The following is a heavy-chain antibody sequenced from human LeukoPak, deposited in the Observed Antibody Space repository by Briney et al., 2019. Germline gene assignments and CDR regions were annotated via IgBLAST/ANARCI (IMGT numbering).Heavy chain of an antibody. D-gene: IGHD3-10*01. Sequence: GGSMRLSCAASGFTFSSYGMRWVRQAPGRGLEWVAVISYDGRNKYYADSVKGRFTISRDNSKNTLYLQMNSLRAEDTAVYYCAKDPYGSGGYYISLQYYFDHWGQGTLVTVSS. CDR3: AKDPYGSGGYYISLQYYFDH. CDR2: ISYDGRNK. CDR1: GFTFSSYG. J-gene: IGHJ4*02. V-gene: IGHV3-30*18.